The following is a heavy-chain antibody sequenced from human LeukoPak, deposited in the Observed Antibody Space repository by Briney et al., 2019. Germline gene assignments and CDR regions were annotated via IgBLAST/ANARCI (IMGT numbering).Heavy chain of an antibody. J-gene: IGHJ4*02. D-gene: IGHD2-15*01. CDR1: GGSISSSSYH. CDR2: TFYRGNT. V-gene: IGHV4-39*02. Sequence: SETLSLTCIVSGGSISSSSYHWAWIRQPPGKGLEWIGSTFYRGNTYYNPSLRRRVTISVDASTIQFSLKLTSVTAADTAVYYCATENYGSLAGWGQGTLVTVSS. CDR3: ATENYGSLAG.